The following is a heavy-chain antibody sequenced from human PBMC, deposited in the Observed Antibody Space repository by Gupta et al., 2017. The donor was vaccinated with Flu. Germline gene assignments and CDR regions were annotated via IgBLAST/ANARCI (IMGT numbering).Heavy chain of an antibody. CDR2: INHGGSA. Sequence: ETLSLTCAVYDWSFSGYYWSWIRQPPGKGLEWIGEINHGGSANYNPSLKSRVTISVDTSQKHFSLKLSSETDADTAVYYCARGGLGIIMWYFDLWGRGTPVTVSS. D-gene: IGHD3-16*01. V-gene: IGHV4-34*01. CDR3: ARGGLGIIMWYFDL. CDR1: DWSFSGYY. J-gene: IGHJ2*01.